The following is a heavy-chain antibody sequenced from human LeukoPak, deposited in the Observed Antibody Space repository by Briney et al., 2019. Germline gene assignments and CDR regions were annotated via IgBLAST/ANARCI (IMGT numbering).Heavy chain of an antibody. V-gene: IGHV4-61*02. CDR1: GGSISSGRYY. D-gene: IGHD3-22*01. J-gene: IGHJ5*02. CDR2: IYTSGST. Sequence: PSQTLSLTCTVSGGSISSGRYYWSWIRQPDGKGLGWIGRIYTSGSTNYNPSLKSRVTISVDTSKNQFSLKLSSVTAADTAVYYCARSVQYYYDSSGYPDANNWFDPWGQGTLVTVSS. CDR3: ARSVQYYYDSSGYPDANNWFDP.